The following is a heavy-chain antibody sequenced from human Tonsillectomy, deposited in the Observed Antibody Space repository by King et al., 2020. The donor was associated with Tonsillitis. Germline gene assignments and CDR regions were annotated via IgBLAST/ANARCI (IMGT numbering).Heavy chain of an antibody. D-gene: IGHD3-22*01. J-gene: IGHJ6*02. CDR1: GFTFSDAW. Sequence: VQLVESGGGLVKPGGSLRLSCAASGFTFSDAWMSWVRQTPGKGLEWVGRIKRKTDSGTTDYAAPVRGRFTISRDDSKNTLYQQMNSLKTQDTAVYYCTAAADDSSASYYYYYYGMDVWGQGTTVTVSS. CDR2: IKRKTDSGTT. V-gene: IGHV3-15*01. CDR3: TAAADDSSASYYYYYYGMDV.